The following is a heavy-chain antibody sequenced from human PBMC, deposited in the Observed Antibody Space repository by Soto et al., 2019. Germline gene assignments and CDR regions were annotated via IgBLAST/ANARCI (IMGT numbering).Heavy chain of an antibody. V-gene: IGHV4-4*02. CDR2: IYHSGST. CDR3: ARYDTRAYYYYGMDV. CDR1: SGSISSSNW. Sequence: SETLSLTCAVSSGSISSSNWWSWVRQPPGKGLEWIGEIYHSGSTYYNPSLKSRVTISVDTSKNQFSLKLSFVTAADTAVYYCARYDTRAYYYYGMDVWGQGTTVTVSS. J-gene: IGHJ6*02. D-gene: IGHD3-9*01.